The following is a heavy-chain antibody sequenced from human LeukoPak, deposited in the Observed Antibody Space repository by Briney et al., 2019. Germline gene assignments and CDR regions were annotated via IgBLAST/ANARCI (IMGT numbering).Heavy chain of an antibody. CDR2: ISGSGSTI. CDR3: AKTYYDSSGYYYFDY. CDR1: GFTFSNFA. J-gene: IGHJ4*02. Sequence: GGSLRLSCAASGFTFSNFAMSWVRQAPGKGLEWISVISGSGSTINYTDSVKGRFTTSRDNSKNTLFLQMNSLRAEDTAVYYCAKTYYDSSGYYYFDYWGQGTLVTVSS. D-gene: IGHD3-22*01. V-gene: IGHV3-23*01.